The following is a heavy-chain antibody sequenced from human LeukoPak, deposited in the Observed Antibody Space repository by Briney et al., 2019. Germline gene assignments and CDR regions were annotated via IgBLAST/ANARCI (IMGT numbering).Heavy chain of an antibody. Sequence: GGSLRLSCAASGFTFSSYAMSWVRQAPGKGLELVSVISGSGDNTYYADSVKGRFTISRDNSKNTLYLQMNSLRAGDTAVYFCAKSRSGWYLLDYWGQGTLVPVSS. J-gene: IGHJ4*02. V-gene: IGHV3-23*01. CDR2: ISGSGDNT. D-gene: IGHD6-19*01. CDR3: AKSRSGWYLLDY. CDR1: GFTFSSYA.